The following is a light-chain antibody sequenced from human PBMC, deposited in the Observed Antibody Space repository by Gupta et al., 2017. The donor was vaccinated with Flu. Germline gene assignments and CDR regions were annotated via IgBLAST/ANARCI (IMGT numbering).Light chain of an antibody. CDR1: QDIRNY. CDR3: QKCNSAPALI. CDR2: GAS. Sequence: DIQMTQSPSSLSASVGDRVTITCRASQDIRNYLAWYQQKPGTAPKLLIYGASTLQSGVSSRFTGSGSGTDFTLTISSRQLEDVATYYCQKCNSAPALIFGGGTKVEIK. V-gene: IGKV1-27*01. J-gene: IGKJ4*01.